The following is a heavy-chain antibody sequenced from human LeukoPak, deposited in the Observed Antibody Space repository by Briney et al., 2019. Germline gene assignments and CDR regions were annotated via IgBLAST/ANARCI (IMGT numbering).Heavy chain of an antibody. V-gene: IGHV1-2*02. CDR2: IKSSTGGT. J-gene: IGHJ4*02. Sequence: ASVKVSCKASGYGFTCYHIHWVRQAPGQGLEGMGWIKSSTGGTKYAQKFQGRVTMTTDTSISTAYMELSRLRSDDTAICYCARVGLPSRDGYNLFDYWGLGTLVTVSS. CDR3: ARVGLPSRDGYNLFDY. CDR1: GYGFTCYH. D-gene: IGHD5-24*01.